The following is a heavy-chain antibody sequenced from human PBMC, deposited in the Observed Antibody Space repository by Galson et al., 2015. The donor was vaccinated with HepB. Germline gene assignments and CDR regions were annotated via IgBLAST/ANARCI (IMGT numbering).Heavy chain of an antibody. J-gene: IGHJ4*02. V-gene: IGHV3-21*01. CDR1: GFTFSSYS. Sequence: SLRLSCAASGFTFSSYSMNWVRQAPGKGLEWVSSISSSSSYIYYADSVKGRFTISRDNAKNSLYLQMNSLRAEDTAVYYCARDKRTMTTVVGGDYWGQGTLVTVSS. CDR3: ARDKRTMTTVVGGDY. D-gene: IGHD4-23*01. CDR2: ISSSSSYI.